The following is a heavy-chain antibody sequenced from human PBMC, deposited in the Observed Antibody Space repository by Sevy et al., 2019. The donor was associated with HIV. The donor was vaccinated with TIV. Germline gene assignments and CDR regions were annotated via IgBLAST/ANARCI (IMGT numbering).Heavy chain of an antibody. Sequence: ASVKVSCKTSGYTFRNYRITWVRQAPGQGLQWVGWISTYNGDTSYAQQLQGRVTMTTETSTSTAYMELRSLRSDDTAVYYCTRGGYYIDSWGHGTLVTVSS. CDR1: GYTFRNYR. CDR2: ISTYNGDT. J-gene: IGHJ4*01. D-gene: IGHD2-15*01. CDR3: TRGGYYIDS. V-gene: IGHV1-18*01.